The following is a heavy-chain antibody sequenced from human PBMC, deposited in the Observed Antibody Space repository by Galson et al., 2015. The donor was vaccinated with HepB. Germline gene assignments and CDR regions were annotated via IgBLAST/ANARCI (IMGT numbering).Heavy chain of an antibody. V-gene: IGHV6-1*01. CDR1: GDSVSNNNAA. Sequence: CAISGDSVSNNNAAWNWVRQSPSRGLEWLGRTYYTSRWYNDCAPSMKSRITINPDTSKNRFSLQLNSVTPEDTAMYYCARELLNAFDYWGQGTLVTVSS. CDR2: TYYTSRWYN. D-gene: IGHD3-10*01. J-gene: IGHJ4*02. CDR3: ARELLNAFDY.